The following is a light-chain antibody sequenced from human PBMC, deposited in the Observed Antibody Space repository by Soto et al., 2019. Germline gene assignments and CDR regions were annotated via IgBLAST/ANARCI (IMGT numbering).Light chain of an antibody. CDR3: GAWDGSLKSGKVV. V-gene: IGLV1-51*02. CDR2: ENN. J-gene: IGLJ3*02. CDR1: SSNIGNNY. Sequence: QSVLTQPPSVSAAPGQKVTISCSGSSSNIGNNYVSWYQQLPGTAPKLLIYENNKRPSGIPDRFSGSKSGTSATLGITGLQTGDEAEYFCGAWDGSLKSGKVVFGGGTKLTVL.